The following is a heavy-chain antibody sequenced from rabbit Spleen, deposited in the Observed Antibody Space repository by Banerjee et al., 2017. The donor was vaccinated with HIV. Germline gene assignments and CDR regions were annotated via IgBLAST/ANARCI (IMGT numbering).Heavy chain of an antibody. CDR1: GVSFSSSSY. CDR2: IDTGSSGFT. D-gene: IGHD1-1*01. Sequence: QSLEESGGDLVKPGASLTLTCTASGVSFSSSSYMCWVRQAPGKGLEWIACIDTGSSGFTYFATWAKGRFTCSKTSSTTVTLQMTHLTAADTATYFCARDTSSSFSSYGMDLWGQGTLVTVS. V-gene: IGHV1S40*01. CDR3: ARDTSSSFSSYGMDL. J-gene: IGHJ6*01.